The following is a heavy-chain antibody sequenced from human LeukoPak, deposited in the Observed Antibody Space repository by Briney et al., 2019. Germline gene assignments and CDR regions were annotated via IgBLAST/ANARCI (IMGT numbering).Heavy chain of an antibody. CDR2: INHSGST. D-gene: IGHD3-9*01. CDR1: GGSFSGYY. Sequence: PSETLSLTCAVYGGSFSGYYWSWIRQPPGKGLEWIGEINHSGSTNYNPSLKSRVTISVDTSKNQFPLKLSSVTAADTAVYYCARSRYYDILTGYRPDYYYYGMDVWGQGTTVTVSS. V-gene: IGHV4-34*01. J-gene: IGHJ6*02. CDR3: ARSRYYDILTGYRPDYYYYGMDV.